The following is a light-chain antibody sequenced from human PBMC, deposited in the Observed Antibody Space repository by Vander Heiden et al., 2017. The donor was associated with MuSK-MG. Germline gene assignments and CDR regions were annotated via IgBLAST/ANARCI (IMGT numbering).Light chain of an antibody. V-gene: IGLV1-47*02. CDR3: AAWDNSSWV. CDR2: SNN. CDR1: SSNIGSNY. Sequence: QSVLTQPPSASGTPGQRVTISCSGSSSNIGSNYVYWYQQLPGTAPKLLIYSNNHRPSGVPDRFSGSKSGTSASLAISGLRSEDEADYYCAAWDNSSWVFGGGTKLTVL. J-gene: IGLJ3*02.